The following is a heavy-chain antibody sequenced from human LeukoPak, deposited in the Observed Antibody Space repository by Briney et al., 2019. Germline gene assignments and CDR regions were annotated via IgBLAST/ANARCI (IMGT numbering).Heavy chain of an antibody. D-gene: IGHD6-6*01. V-gene: IGHV3-30*18. CDR3: AKGPRPAYYYGMDV. J-gene: IGHJ6*02. Sequence: GRSLRLSCAASGFTFSSYGMHWVRQAPGKGLEWVAVISYDGSNKYYADSVKGRFTISRDNSKNTLYLQMYSLRAEDTAVYYCAKGPRPAYYYGMDVWGQGTTVTVSS. CDR2: ISYDGSNK. CDR1: GFTFSSYG.